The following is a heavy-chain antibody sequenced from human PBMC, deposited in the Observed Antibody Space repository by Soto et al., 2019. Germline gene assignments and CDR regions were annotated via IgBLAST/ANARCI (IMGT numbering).Heavy chain of an antibody. V-gene: IGHV3-30*04. Sequence: QVQLVESGGGVVQPGRSLRVSCAASGFTFSNFAMHWVRQAPGKGLEWVAVISYDATHQYYADSVKGRFTISRDNSKNTMYLQMNSLRPEDTAVYFCARDGVTYYYYYGMDVWGQGTTVAVSS. CDR3: ARDGVTYYYYYGMDV. D-gene: IGHD5-18*01. J-gene: IGHJ6*02. CDR1: GFTFSNFA. CDR2: ISYDATHQ.